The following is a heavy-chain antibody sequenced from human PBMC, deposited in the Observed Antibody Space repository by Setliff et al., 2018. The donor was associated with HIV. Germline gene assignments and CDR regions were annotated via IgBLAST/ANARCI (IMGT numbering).Heavy chain of an antibody. CDR3: GREQFLESGGVTNWYFDL. CDR1: GGTFNTYT. V-gene: IGHV1-69*13. Sequence: SVKVSCKASGGTFNTYTITWVRQAPGQGLEWMGGIIPFTGTTNYAQKFQGRVTITADESTGTAYMELSSLRSEDTAVYYCGREQFLESGGVTNWYFDLWGRGTLVTVSS. J-gene: IGHJ2*01. D-gene: IGHD3-3*01. CDR2: IIPFTGTT.